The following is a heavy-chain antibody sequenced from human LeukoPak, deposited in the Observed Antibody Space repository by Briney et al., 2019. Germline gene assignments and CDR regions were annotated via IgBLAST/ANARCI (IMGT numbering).Heavy chain of an antibody. D-gene: IGHD4-23*01. Sequence: PSETLSLTCTVSGGSISSYYWSWIRQPPGKGLEWIGYIYYGGSTTYNPSLKSRVTISVDTSKNQFSLRLSSVTAADTAVYYCAREKYGGNLDTFDIWGQGTMVTVSS. CDR2: IYYGGST. V-gene: IGHV4-59*01. CDR1: GGSISSYY. CDR3: AREKYGGNLDTFDI. J-gene: IGHJ3*02.